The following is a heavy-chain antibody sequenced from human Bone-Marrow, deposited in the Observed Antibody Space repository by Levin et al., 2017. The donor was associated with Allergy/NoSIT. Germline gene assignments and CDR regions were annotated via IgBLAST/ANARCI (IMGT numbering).Heavy chain of an antibody. CDR1: GFTFSSYA. CDR2: ISYDGSNK. D-gene: IGHD3/OR15-3a*01. CDR3: ARDRGLYSPDY. V-gene: IGHV3-30-3*01. Sequence: GGSLRLSCAASGFTFSSYAMHWVRQAPGKGLEWVAVISYDGSNKYYADSVKGRFTISRDNSKNTLYLQMNSLRAEDTAVYYCARDRGLYSPDYWGQGTLVTVSS. J-gene: IGHJ4*02.